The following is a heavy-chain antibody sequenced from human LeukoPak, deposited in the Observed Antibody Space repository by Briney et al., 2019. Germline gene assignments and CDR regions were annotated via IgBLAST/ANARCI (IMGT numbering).Heavy chain of an antibody. V-gene: IGHV4-59*01. Sequence: SETLSLTCTVSGGSISSFYWSWIRQPPGKGLEWIGYIYYSGGTYFNPSLKSRVTISVDTSKNQFSLKLSSVTAADTAVYYCASGEITFDYWGQGTLVTVSS. D-gene: IGHD5-24*01. J-gene: IGHJ4*02. CDR3: ASGEITFDY. CDR2: IYYSGGT. CDR1: GGSISSFY.